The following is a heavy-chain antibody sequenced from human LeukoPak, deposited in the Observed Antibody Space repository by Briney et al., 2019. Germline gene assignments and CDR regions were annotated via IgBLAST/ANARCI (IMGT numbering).Heavy chain of an antibody. CDR2: IYYSGST. D-gene: IGHD3-10*01. V-gene: IGHV4-39*01. Sequence: SETLSLTCTVSGGSISSSSYYWGWIRQPPGKGLEWTGSIYYSGSTYYNPSLKSRVTISVDTSKNQFSLKLSSVTAADTAVYYCARQVRKVDYYGSGRYHTRSHKLFDYWGQGTLVTVSS. CDR3: ARQVRKVDYYGSGRYHTRSHKLFDY. CDR1: GGSISSSSYY. J-gene: IGHJ4*02.